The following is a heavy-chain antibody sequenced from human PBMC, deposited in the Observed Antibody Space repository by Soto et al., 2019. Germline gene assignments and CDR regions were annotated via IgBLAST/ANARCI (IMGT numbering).Heavy chain of an antibody. V-gene: IGHV1-69*06. CDR2: IIPIFGTA. CDR1: GGTFSSYA. Sequence: ASVKVSCKASGGTFSSYAISWVRQAPGQGLEWMGGIIPIFGTANYAQKFQGRVTITADKSTSTAYMELSSLRSEDTAVYYCARPRVGATTTSYYYGMKFWGQGTTVTLSS. J-gene: IGHJ6*01. D-gene: IGHD1-26*01. CDR3: ARPRVGATTTSYYYGMKF.